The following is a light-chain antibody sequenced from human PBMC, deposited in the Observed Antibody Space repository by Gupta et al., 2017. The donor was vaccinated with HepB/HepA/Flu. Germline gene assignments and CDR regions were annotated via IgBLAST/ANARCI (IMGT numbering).Light chain of an antibody. V-gene: IGLV3-25*03. Sequence: SYELTQPPSVSVSPGQTARITCSGDALPKQYAYWYQQKQGQAPVLVIYKDSERPSGIPERFSGSSSGTTVTLTISGAQAEDEADYYCQSADSSGTYVVFGGVTKLTVL. CDR3: QSADSSGTYVV. J-gene: IGLJ2*01. CDR1: ALPKQY. CDR2: KDS.